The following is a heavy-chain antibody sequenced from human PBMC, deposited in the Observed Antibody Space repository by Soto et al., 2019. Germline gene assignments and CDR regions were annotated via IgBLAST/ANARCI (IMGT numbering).Heavy chain of an antibody. Sequence: ASVKVSCKASGYTFSNYPMHWVRQAPGQRLEWMGWINTGNGDTKYSQKFQGRVTITRDTSAITAYMELSSLRSEDTAVYYCVRDWAHYDSNGPGDYWGQGTLVTVSS. V-gene: IGHV1-3*04. D-gene: IGHD3-22*01. CDR2: INTGNGDT. CDR3: VRDWAHYDSNGPGDY. J-gene: IGHJ4*02. CDR1: GYTFSNYP.